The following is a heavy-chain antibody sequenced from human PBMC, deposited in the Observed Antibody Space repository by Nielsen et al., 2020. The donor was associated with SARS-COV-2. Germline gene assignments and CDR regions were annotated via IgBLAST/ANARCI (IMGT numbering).Heavy chain of an antibody. CDR2: INPSGSGT. J-gene: IGHJ3*02. D-gene: IGHD3-10*01. Sequence: GESLKISCAASGFTFSSYAMSWVRQAPGQGLVWVSRINPSGSGTAYADSVKGRFAVSRDNSRNTLYLQMHSLRVEDTALYYCAKDDVVRGDAFDIWGQGTMVTVSS. CDR1: GFTFSSYA. CDR3: AKDDVVRGDAFDI. V-gene: IGHV3-23*01.